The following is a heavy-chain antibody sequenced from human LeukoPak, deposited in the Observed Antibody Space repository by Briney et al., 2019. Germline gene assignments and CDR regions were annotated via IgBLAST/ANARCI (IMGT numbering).Heavy chain of an antibody. D-gene: IGHD3-10*01. CDR2: IYYSGST. CDR1: GGSISSGDYY. CDR3: ARPPTYGSGSYAIDP. J-gene: IGHJ5*02. Sequence: SETLSLTCTVSGGSISSGDYYWSWIRQPPGKGLEWIGYIYYSGSTYYNPSLKSRVTISVDTSKNQFSLKLSSVTAGDTAVYYCARPPTYGSGSYAIDPWGQGTLVTVSS. V-gene: IGHV4-30-4*08.